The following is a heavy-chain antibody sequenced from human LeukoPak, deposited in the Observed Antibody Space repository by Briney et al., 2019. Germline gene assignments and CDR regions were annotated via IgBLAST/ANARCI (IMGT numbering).Heavy chain of an antibody. V-gene: IGHV4-59*01. CDR3: ARGPYGDYGYYYYMDV. CDR2: IYYSGST. Sequence: SETLSLTCTVSGGSISSYYWSWIRQPPGKGLEWIGYIYYSGSTNYNPSLESRVTISVDTSKNQFSLKLSSVTAADTAVYYCARGPYGDYGYYYYMDVWGKGTTVTVSS. CDR1: GGSISSYY. D-gene: IGHD4-17*01. J-gene: IGHJ6*03.